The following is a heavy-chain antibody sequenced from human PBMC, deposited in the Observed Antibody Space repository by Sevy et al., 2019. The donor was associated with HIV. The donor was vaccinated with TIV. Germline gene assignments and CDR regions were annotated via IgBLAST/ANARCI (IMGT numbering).Heavy chain of an antibody. J-gene: IGHJ4*02. D-gene: IGHD5-12*01. V-gene: IGHV1-8*01. CDR3: ARGGGYDPKGPDY. CDR1: GYTFSSYD. Sequence: ASVKVSCKASGYTFSSYDINWVRQATGQGLEWMVWMNPNSGNTGYAQKYQGRVTMTMNTSISTAYMELSSLRSEDTAVYYCARGGGYDPKGPDYWGQGTLATVSS. CDR2: MNPNSGNT.